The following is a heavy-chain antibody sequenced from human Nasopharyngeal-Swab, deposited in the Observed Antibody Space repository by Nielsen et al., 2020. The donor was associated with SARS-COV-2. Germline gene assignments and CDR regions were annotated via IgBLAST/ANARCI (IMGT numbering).Heavy chain of an antibody. CDR3: AQSLWLTHFDY. D-gene: IGHD6-19*01. Sequence: SGPTLVKPTQTLTLTCTFSGFSLSTSAVGVRWIRQPPGKALEWLALTYWDDDKRYSPSLKSRLTITKDTSKNQVVLTMTNMDPVDTATYYCAQSLWLTHFDYWGQGTLVTVST. V-gene: IGHV2-5*02. CDR1: GFSLSTSAVG. J-gene: IGHJ4*02. CDR2: TYWDDDK.